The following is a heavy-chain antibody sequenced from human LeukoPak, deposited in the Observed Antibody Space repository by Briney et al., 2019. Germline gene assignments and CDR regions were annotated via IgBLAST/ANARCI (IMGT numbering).Heavy chain of an antibody. D-gene: IGHD6-13*01. CDR1: GFTFSKYW. CDR3: AKVAPEYTSSPDGYSFDY. V-gene: IGHV3-7*01. J-gene: IGHJ4*02. CDR2: IWDDGSEK. Sequence: PGGSLRLSCAASGFTFSKYWMSWVRQAPGKGLEWVANIWDDGSEKYYVDSVKGQFTISRDNAKNSLFLQMISLRAGDTAVYYCAKVAPEYTSSPDGYSFDYWGQGTLVTVSS.